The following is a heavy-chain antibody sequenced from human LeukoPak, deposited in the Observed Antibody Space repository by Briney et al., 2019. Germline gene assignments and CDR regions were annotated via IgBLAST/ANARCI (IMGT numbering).Heavy chain of an antibody. CDR1: GFTFSDYY. V-gene: IGHV3-11*01. CDR3: ARDHCSSTSCYIGY. CDR2: ISSSGSTI. J-gene: IGHJ4*02. Sequence: GGSLRLSCAASGFTFSDYYMSWIRQAPGKGLEWGSYISSSGSTIYYADSVEGRFTISRDNAKNSLYLQMNSLRADDTAVYYCARDHCSSTSCYIGYWGQGTLVTVSS. D-gene: IGHD2-2*02.